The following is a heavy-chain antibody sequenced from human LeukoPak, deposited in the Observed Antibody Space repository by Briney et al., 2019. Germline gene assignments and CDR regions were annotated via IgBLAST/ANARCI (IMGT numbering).Heavy chain of an antibody. CDR2: IPYDGSDK. J-gene: IGHJ4*02. Sequence: GGSLRLSCAASIFSFSTFGFHWVRQALGKGLEWVAFIPYDGSDKYYADSVKGRFTVSRDNSKNTLYLHMNSLRVEDTAVYYCAKGLGDYDDFRLGFWGQGTLVTVSS. D-gene: IGHD4-17*01. V-gene: IGHV3-30*02. CDR3: AKGLGDYDDFRLGF. CDR1: IFSFSTFG.